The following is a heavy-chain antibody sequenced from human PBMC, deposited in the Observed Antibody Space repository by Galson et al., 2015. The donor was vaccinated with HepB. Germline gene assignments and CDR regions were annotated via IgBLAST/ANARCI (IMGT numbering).Heavy chain of an antibody. CDR3: ARLHSSSWYANGFDY. CDR1: GGSVNSGSYY. J-gene: IGHJ4*02. V-gene: IGHV4-61*01. D-gene: IGHD6-13*01. CDR2: IYYSGST. Sequence: TLSLTCTVSGGSVNSGSYYWSWIRQPPGKGLEWIGYIYYSGSTNYNPSLKSRVTISVDTSKNQFSLKLSSVTAADTAVYYCARLHSSSWYANGFDYWGQGTLVAVSS.